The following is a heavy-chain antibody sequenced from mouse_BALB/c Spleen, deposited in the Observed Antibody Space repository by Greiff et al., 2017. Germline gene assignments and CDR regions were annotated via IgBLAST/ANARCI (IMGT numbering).Heavy chain of an antibody. CDR1: GYTFTSYW. CDR3: TRWYGNYPYYFDY. V-gene: IGHV1-69*02. J-gene: IGHJ2*01. CDR2: IYPSDSYT. D-gene: IGHD2-10*02. Sequence: QVQLQQPGAELVRPGASVKLSCKASGYTFTSYWINWVKQRPGQGLEWIGNIYPSDSYTNYNQKFKDKATLTVDKSSSTAYMQLSSPTSEDSAVYYCTRWYGNYPYYFDYWGQGTTLTVSS.